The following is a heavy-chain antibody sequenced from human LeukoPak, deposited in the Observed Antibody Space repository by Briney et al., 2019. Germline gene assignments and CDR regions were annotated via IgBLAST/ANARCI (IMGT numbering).Heavy chain of an antibody. Sequence: GGSLRLSCAASGFAFSSYWMHWVRQPPGKGLVWVSRITSDGSGIGYADSVKGRFSTSRDNAKNTLYLQMNSLRAEDTAVYYCASGRLVGAPDYWGQGTLVTVSS. D-gene: IGHD1-26*01. V-gene: IGHV3-74*01. CDR3: ASGRLVGAPDY. CDR1: GFAFSSYW. J-gene: IGHJ4*02. CDR2: ITSDGSGI.